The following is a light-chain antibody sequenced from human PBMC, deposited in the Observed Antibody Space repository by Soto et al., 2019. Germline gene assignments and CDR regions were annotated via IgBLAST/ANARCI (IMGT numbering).Light chain of an antibody. V-gene: IGKV3-20*01. CDR1: QSISSSF. CDR3: QQYVTSPYT. CDR2: GAS. J-gene: IGKJ2*01. Sequence: EIVLTQSPGTLSLSPGERATLSCRASQSISSSFIAWYQQKPGQTPRLLIYGASSRATGIPDRFSGSVSGTDFTLTIDRLEPEDFAVYYCQQYVTSPYTFGQGTKLEVK.